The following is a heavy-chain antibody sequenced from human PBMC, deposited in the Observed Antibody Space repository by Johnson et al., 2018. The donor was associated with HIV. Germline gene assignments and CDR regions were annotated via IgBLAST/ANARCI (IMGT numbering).Heavy chain of an antibody. CDR3: ARVGVSGYDLAAVDI. CDR2: IRSKAYGGTT. D-gene: IGHD5-12*01. Sequence: VQLVESGGGLVQPGRSLRLSCTASGFTFGDYAMSWFRQAPGKGLEWVGFIRSKAYGGTTEYAASVKGRFTISRDDSKSIAYLQMNSLKTEDTAIYYCARVGVSGYDLAAVDIWGQGTMVTVSS. J-gene: IGHJ3*02. CDR1: GFTFGDYA. V-gene: IGHV3-49*03.